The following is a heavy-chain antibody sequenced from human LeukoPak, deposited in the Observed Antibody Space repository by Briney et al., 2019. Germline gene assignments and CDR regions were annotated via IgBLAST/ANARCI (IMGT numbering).Heavy chain of an antibody. D-gene: IGHD5-18*01. Sequence: ASVKVSCKASGYTFTGYYMHWVRQAPGQGLEWMGWISAYNGNTNYAQKLQGRVTMTTDTSTSTAYMELRSLRSDDTAVYYCAREGTAMVRIDYWGQGTLVTVSS. CDR3: AREGTAMVRIDY. CDR2: ISAYNGNT. J-gene: IGHJ4*02. CDR1: GYTFTGYY. V-gene: IGHV1-18*04.